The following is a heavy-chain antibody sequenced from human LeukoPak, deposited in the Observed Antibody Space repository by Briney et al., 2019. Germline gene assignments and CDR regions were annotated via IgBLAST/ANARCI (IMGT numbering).Heavy chain of an antibody. V-gene: IGHV3-21*01. D-gene: IGHD3-3*01. CDR2: ISSSSSYI. CDR1: GFTFSSYS. Sequence: GGSPRLSCAASGFTFSSYSMNWVRQAPGKGLEWVSSISSSSSYIYYADSVKGRFTISRDNAKNSLYLQMNSLRAEDTAVYYCAREQYYDFWSGYYTGPDSGAFDIWGQGTMVTVSS. CDR3: AREQYYDFWSGYYTGPDSGAFDI. J-gene: IGHJ3*02.